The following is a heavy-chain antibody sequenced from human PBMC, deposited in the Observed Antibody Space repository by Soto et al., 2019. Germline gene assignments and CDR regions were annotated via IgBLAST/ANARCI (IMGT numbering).Heavy chain of an antibody. V-gene: IGHV5-51*01. Sequence: PGESLKICCEGFGYSFTKFLSAWVRPIAGKGLGRMGISYSGGNDNRERQSLQGQVTISAKKSINAAYQQRSRRKDSDTAMYSCARSLRLLPDAYSDAYYHYNAMDVWGQGPTVTVS. CDR2: SYSGGNDN. D-gene: IGHD2-2*01. J-gene: IGHJ6*02. CDR1: GYSFTKFL. CDR3: ARSLRLLPDAYSDAYYHYNAMDV.